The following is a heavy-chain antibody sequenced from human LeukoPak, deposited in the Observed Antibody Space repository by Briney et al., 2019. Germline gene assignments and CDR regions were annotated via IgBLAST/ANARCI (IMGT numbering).Heavy chain of an antibody. Sequence: SETLSLTCTISGGSISSYYWSWIRQPPGKGLEWIGYIYYSGSTNYNPSLKSRVTISVDTSKNQFSLKLSSVTAADTAVYYCARAAGPLAAPDFWGQGTPVTVSS. D-gene: IGHD6-13*01. CDR2: IYYSGST. J-gene: IGHJ4*02. V-gene: IGHV4-59*01. CDR3: ARAAGPLAAPDF. CDR1: GGSISSYY.